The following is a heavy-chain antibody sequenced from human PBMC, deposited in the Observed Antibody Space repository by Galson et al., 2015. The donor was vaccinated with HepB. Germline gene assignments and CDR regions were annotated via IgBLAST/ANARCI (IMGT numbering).Heavy chain of an antibody. Sequence: LRLSCAASGFTSGDYAMSWFRQAPGKGLEWVGFIRSKAFGGTTEYAASVKGRFTISRDDSKSIAYLQMNSLKTEDTAVYYCTRDVYALGDWGQGTLVTVSS. CDR1: GFTSGDYA. V-gene: IGHV3-49*03. CDR2: IRSKAFGGTT. CDR3: TRDVYALGD. D-gene: IGHD3-16*01. J-gene: IGHJ4*02.